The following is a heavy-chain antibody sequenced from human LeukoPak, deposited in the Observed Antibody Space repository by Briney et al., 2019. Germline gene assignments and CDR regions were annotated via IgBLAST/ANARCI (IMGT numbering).Heavy chain of an antibody. V-gene: IGHV3-73*01. Sequence: PGGSLRLSCAASGFTFSGSAMHWVRQASGKGLEWVGRIRNKANSYATTYAASVTGRFTISRDDSKNMAYLQMNSLKTEDTAVYYCIRHEAGTPPVQAFDSWGQGTLVTVSS. CDR2: IRNKANSYAT. CDR3: IRHEAGTPPVQAFDS. CDR1: GFTFSGSA. D-gene: IGHD1-14*01. J-gene: IGHJ4*02.